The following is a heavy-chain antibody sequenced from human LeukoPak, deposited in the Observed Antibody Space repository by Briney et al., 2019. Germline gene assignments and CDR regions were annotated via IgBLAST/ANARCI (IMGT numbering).Heavy chain of an antibody. J-gene: IGHJ4*02. Sequence: SETLSLTCAVYGGSFSGYYWSWIRQPPGKGLEWIGEINHSGSTNYNPSLKSRVTISVDTSKNQFSLKLSSVTAADTAVYYCARQRRLYGDFEYWGQGTLVTVSS. CDR3: ARQRRLYGDFEY. CDR2: INHSGST. D-gene: IGHD4-17*01. CDR1: GGSFSGYY. V-gene: IGHV4-34*01.